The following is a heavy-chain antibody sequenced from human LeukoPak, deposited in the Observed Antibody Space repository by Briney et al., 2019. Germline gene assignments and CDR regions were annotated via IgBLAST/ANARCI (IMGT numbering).Heavy chain of an antibody. CDR3: AKDVGMIGYCSGGSCYAIDY. V-gene: IGHV3-30*18. D-gene: IGHD2-15*01. CDR2: ISYGGSNK. Sequence: GGSLRPSCAASGFTFSSYGMHWVRQAPGKGLEWVAVISYGGSNKFYADSVKGRFTISRDNSKNTLYLQMNSLRAEDTAVYYCAKDVGMIGYCSGGSCYAIDYWGQGTLVTVSS. CDR1: GFTFSSYG. J-gene: IGHJ4*02.